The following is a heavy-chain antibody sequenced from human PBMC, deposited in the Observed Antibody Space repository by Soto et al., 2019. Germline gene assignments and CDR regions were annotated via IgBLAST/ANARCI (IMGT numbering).Heavy chain of an antibody. CDR1: GGSFSGYY. D-gene: IGHD2-21*01. J-gene: IGHJ6*03. CDR2: INHSGST. CDR3: ANLAVKVRRHHLRQPVDYMDV. V-gene: IGHV4-34*01. Sequence: SETLSLTCAVYGGSFSGYYWSWIRQPPGKGLEWIGEINHSGSTNYNPSLKSRVTISVDTSKNQFSLKLSSVTAADTAVYYCANLAVKVRRHHLRQPVDYMDVSGKAATVTVSS.